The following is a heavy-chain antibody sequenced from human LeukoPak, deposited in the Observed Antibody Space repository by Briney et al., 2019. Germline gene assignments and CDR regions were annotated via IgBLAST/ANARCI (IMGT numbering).Heavy chain of an antibody. D-gene: IGHD6-13*01. V-gene: IGHV4-39*01. J-gene: IGHJ4*02. CDR3: ARRTYSSSWYPFDY. CDR1: GGSISSSSYY. CDR2: IYYSGST. Sequence: SETLSLTCTVSGGSISSSSYYWGWIRQPPGKGLEWIGSIYYSGSTYYNPSLKSRVTISVDTSKNQFSLKLSSVTAADTAVYFCARRTYSSSWYPFDYWGQGTLVTVSS.